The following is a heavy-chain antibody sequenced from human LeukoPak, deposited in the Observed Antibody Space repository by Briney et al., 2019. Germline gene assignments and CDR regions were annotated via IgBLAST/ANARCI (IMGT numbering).Heavy chain of an antibody. V-gene: IGHV5-51*01. D-gene: IGHD5-18*01. J-gene: IGHJ4*02. CDR2: IYPGDSDT. CDR1: GYSFTSYW. CDR3: ARRGEAMDPFDY. Sequence: GEPLKISCKDSGYSFTSYWIGCVRQMRGKGLEWMWIIYPGDSDTRYSPSFPGQVTISADKSINTAYLQWSSLKASDTAIYYCARRGEAMDPFDYWGQGTLVTVSS.